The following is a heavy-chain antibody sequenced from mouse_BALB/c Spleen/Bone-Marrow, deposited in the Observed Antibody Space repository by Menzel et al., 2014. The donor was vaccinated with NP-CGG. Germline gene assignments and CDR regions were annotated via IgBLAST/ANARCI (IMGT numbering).Heavy chain of an antibody. CDR3: ANYYGSTWFAY. CDR2: ISDGGNYT. D-gene: IGHD1-1*01. Sequence: EVHLVESGGGLVKPGGSLELSCAASGFTFSDYYMYWVRQTPEKRLEWVATISDGGNYTYYPDSVKGRFTISRDNAKNNLYLQMSSLKSEDTAMYYCANYYGSTWFAYWGQGTLVTVSA. CDR1: GFTFSDYY. V-gene: IGHV5-4*02. J-gene: IGHJ3*01.